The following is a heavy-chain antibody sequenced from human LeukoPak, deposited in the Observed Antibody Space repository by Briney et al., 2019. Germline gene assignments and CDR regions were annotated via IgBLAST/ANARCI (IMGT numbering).Heavy chain of an antibody. CDR1: GFTFSSYA. D-gene: IGHD4-17*01. Sequence: GGSLRLSCAASGFTFSSYAMSWVRQAPGKGLEWVSAISGSGGSTYYAGSVKGRFTISRDNSKNTLCLQMNSLRAEDTAVYYCAKLPTVTSSYYYYGMDVWGQGTTVTISS. J-gene: IGHJ6*02. CDR3: AKLPTVTSSYYYYGMDV. CDR2: ISGSGGST. V-gene: IGHV3-23*01.